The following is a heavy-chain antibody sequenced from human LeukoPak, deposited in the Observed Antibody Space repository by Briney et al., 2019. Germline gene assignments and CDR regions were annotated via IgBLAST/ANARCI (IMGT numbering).Heavy chain of an antibody. J-gene: IGHJ4*02. V-gene: IGHV1-69*01. CDR1: GGTFSSYA. D-gene: IGHD3-22*01. CDR2: IIPIFGTA. Sequence: SVKVSCKASGGTFSSYAISWVRQAPGQGLEWMGGIIPIFGTANYAQKFQGRVTITADESTSTAYMELSSLRSEDTAVYYCAMGYYDSSGYKNQYFDYWGQGTLVTVSS. CDR3: AMGYYDSSGYKNQYFDY.